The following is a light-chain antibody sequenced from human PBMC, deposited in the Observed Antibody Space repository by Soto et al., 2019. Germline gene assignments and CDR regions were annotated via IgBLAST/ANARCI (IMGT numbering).Light chain of an antibody. CDR2: EVS. J-gene: IGLJ2*01. V-gene: IGLV2-14*01. Sequence: QSALTQPASVSGSPGQSITISCTGTSSDVGGYNYVSWYQQHPGKAPKLMIYEVSNRPSGVSNRFSGSKSGNTASLTISGLQAEDEGNYYCSSHTSSSTLIFGGGTKVTVL. CDR3: SSHTSSSTLI. CDR1: SSDVGGYNY.